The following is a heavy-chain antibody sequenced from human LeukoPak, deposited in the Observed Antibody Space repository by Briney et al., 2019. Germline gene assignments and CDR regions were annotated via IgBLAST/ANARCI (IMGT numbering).Heavy chain of an antibody. V-gene: IGHV3-64*02. CDR2: IISNGGST. CDR3: ARGTAAGTSYFDY. D-gene: IGHD6-13*01. Sequence: AGGSLRLSCEASGFTFSSYTIKWVRQAPGKGLEHVSAIISNGGSTHYTDSVKGRFSISRDNSKNTVYLQMGSLRAEDTAVYYYARGTAAGTSYFDYWGQGTLVTVSS. CDR1: GFTFSSYT. J-gene: IGHJ4*02.